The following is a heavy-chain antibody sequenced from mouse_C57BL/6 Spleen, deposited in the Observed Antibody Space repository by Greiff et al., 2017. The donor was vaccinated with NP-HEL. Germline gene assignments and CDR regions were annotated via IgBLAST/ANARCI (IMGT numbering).Heavy chain of an antibody. CDR2: IYPGDGDT. Sequence: QVQLKESGPELVKPGASVKISCKASGYAFSSSWMNWVKQRPGKGLEWIGRIYPGDGDTNYNGKFKGKATLTADKSSSTAYMQLSSLTSEDSAVYFCARWDYYGSSYEVDYWGQGTTLTVSS. J-gene: IGHJ2*01. CDR3: ARWDYYGSSYEVDY. D-gene: IGHD1-1*01. CDR1: GYAFSSSW. V-gene: IGHV1-82*01.